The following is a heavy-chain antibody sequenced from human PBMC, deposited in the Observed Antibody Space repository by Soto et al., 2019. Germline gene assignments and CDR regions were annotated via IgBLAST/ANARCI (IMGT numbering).Heavy chain of an antibody. D-gene: IGHD1-26*01. CDR1: GFTFSSYA. CDR2: ISYDGSNK. Sequence: QVQLVESGGGVVQPGRSLRLSCAASGFTFSSYAMQWVRQAPGKGLEWVAVISYDGSNKYYADSVKGRFTISGDNSKNTLYLQVNSLRAEDTAVYYCARDPVGWDAFDIWGQGTMVTVSS. CDR3: ARDPVGWDAFDI. J-gene: IGHJ3*02. V-gene: IGHV3-30-3*01.